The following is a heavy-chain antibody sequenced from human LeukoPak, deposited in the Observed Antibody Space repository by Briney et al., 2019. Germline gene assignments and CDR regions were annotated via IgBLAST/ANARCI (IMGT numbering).Heavy chain of an antibody. CDR1: GYTFTSYD. CDR3: ARDSSSNMDV. V-gene: IGHV1-8*01. J-gene: IGHJ6*03. Sequence: GASVKVSCKASGYTFTSYDINWVRQAPGQGLEWMGWMNPNSGNTGYAQKFQGRVTMTRNTSISAAYMELSRLRSEDTAVYYCARDSSSNMDVWGKGTTVTVSS. D-gene: IGHD6-13*01. CDR2: MNPNSGNT.